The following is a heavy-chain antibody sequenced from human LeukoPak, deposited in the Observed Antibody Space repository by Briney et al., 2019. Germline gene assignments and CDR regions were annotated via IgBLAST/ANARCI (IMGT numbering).Heavy chain of an antibody. D-gene: IGHD2-8*02. J-gene: IGHJ2*01. CDR1: GGSVSDYY. CDR3: ARTRLVGNTGWYFDL. Sequence: SETLSLTCTVSGGSVSDYYWSWIRQSPGKGLEWIGYIYYTGSTSYNPSLRSRVTMSADTSKNQFSLKLSSVTAADTAVYYCARTRLVGNTGWYFDLWGRGTLVTVSS. V-gene: IGHV4-59*02. CDR2: IYYTGST.